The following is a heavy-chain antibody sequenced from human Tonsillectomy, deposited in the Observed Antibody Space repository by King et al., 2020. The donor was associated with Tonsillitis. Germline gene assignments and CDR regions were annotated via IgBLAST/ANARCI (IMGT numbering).Heavy chain of an antibody. V-gene: IGHV3-23*03. J-gene: IGHJ6*02. CDR1: GFTFSNYA. CDR2: IYYGGSST. Sequence: EVQLQESGGGLVQPGGSLRLSCAASGFTFSNYAMTWVRQAPGKGLEWVSVIYYGGSSTYYADSVKGRFTISRDNTKNTLYLQMNSLRAEDTAVYYCAKVFYYGLDVWGQGTTVTVSS. CDR3: AKVFYYGLDV.